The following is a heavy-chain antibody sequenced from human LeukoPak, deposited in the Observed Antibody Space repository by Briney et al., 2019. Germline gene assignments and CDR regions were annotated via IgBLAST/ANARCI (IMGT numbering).Heavy chain of an antibody. CDR2: INHSGST. V-gene: IGHV4-34*01. CDR3: ARGQIPGIAAS. Sequence: SETLSLTCTVSGGFISSYYWSWIRQPPGKGLEWIGEINHSGSTNYNPSLKSRVTISVDTPKNQFSLKLSSVTAADTAVYYCARGQIPGIAASWGQGTLVTVSS. J-gene: IGHJ4*02. CDR1: GGFISSYY. D-gene: IGHD6-13*01.